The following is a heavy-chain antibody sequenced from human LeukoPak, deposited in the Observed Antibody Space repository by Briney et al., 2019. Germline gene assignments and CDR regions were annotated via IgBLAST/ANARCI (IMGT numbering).Heavy chain of an antibody. V-gene: IGHV1-69*13. J-gene: IGHJ3*02. CDR3: ARVWCSGGSCYSSRGAFDI. Sequence: ASVKVSCKASGGTFSSYAISWVRQAPGQGLAWMGGIIPIFGTANYAQKFQGRVTITADESTSTAYMELSSLRYEDTAVYYCARVWCSGGSCYSSRGAFDIWGQETMVTVSS. D-gene: IGHD2-15*01. CDR2: IIPIFGTA. CDR1: GGTFSSYA.